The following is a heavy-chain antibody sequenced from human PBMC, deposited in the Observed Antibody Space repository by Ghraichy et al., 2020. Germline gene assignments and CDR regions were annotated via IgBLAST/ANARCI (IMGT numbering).Heavy chain of an antibody. V-gene: IGHV3-21*01. Sequence: GSLRLSCAASGFTFSSYSMNWVRQAPGKGLEWVSSISSSSSYIYYADSVKGRFTISRDNAKNSLYLQMNSLRAEDTAVYYYERDRSSSSSGIDYWGQGTLVTVSS. CDR1: GFTFSSYS. J-gene: IGHJ4*02. CDR3: ERDRSSSSSGIDY. D-gene: IGHD6-6*01. CDR2: ISSSSSYI.